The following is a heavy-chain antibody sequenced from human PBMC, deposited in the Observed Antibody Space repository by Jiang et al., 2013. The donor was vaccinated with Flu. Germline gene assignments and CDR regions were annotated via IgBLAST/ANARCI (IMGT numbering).Heavy chain of an antibody. D-gene: IGHD3-22*01. CDR1: GVSISDTNW. J-gene: IGHJ4*02. CDR2: VSQSGTT. V-gene: IGHV4-4*02. Sequence: GLVKPSGTLSLTCAVSGVSISDTNWWSWVRQPPGKGLDWIGEVSQSGTTNYNPSLKRRVSISVDKSKNQLSLILKSVTAADTAVYFCARHSGGYYENFFDYWGQGSRGHRLL. CDR3: ARHSGGYYENFFDY.